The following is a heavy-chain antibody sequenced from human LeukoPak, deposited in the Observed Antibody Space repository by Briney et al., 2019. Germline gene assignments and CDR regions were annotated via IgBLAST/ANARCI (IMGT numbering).Heavy chain of an antibody. J-gene: IGHJ4*02. CDR1: GYSLGKNYY. D-gene: IGHD3-3*01. CDR2: IYGRAST. V-gene: IGHV4-38-2*01. CDR3: ARYDSRGSASTKFDY. Sequence: PSETLSLTCAVSGYSLGKNYYWGWIRQSPGKGLEWIGRIYGRASTSYNPSLMNRVTMSVDTSKNPFSLQLTSVTAADTAVYYCARYDSRGSASTKFDYWGPGIQVTVSS.